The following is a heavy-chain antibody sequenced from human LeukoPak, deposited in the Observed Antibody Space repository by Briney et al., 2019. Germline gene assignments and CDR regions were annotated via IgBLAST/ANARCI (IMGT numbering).Heavy chain of an antibody. Sequence: GGSLRLSCAASGFTFSRYWMSWVRQAPGKGLEWVANIKQDGSEKYYVDSVKGRFTISRDNAKNSPYLQMNSLRAEDTAVYYCARGKDWYDYWGQGTLVTVSS. CDR3: ARGKDWYDY. V-gene: IGHV3-7*03. CDR1: GFTFSRYW. J-gene: IGHJ4*02. D-gene: IGHD3-9*01. CDR2: IKQDGSEK.